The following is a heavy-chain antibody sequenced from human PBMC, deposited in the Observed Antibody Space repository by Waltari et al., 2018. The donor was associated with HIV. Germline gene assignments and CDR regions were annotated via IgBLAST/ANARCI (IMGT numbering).Heavy chain of an antibody. CDR1: GGSISGYS. V-gene: IGHV4-4*07. J-gene: IGHJ4*02. CDR3: ARDLKGNSNYDEGLLFDL. D-gene: IGHD4-4*01. CDR2: IYTYGGT. Sequence: QVQLQESGPGLAQSSETLSLTCTVPGGSISGYSWSWIRQPAGRGLEWIGRIYTYGGTNYNPSLKSRVSISIDRSKNQFSLRLDSVIAADTAVYYCARDLKGNSNYDEGLLFDLWGQGLLVSVSS.